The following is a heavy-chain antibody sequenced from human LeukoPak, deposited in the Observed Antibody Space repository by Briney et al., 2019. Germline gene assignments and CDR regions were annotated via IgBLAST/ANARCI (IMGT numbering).Heavy chain of an antibody. D-gene: IGHD6-13*01. CDR1: GFSFSSSA. Sequence: PGGSLRLSCAPSGFSFSSSATCCVPAAPGEGLEWGSAICGSGGSTYYADSVKGRFTISRDNAKNTLYLQMNSLRAEDTAVYYCAKDSSSQGCPLVWWGQGTLVIVSS. CDR2: ICGSGGST. CDR3: AKDSSSQGCPLVW. J-gene: IGHJ4*02. V-gene: IGHV3-23*01.